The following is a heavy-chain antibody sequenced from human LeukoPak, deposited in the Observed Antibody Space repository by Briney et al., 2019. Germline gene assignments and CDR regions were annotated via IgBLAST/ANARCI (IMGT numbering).Heavy chain of an antibody. CDR3: ARGVSLYYYGSGSFLDY. D-gene: IGHD3-10*01. CDR1: GFTFSNYA. Sequence: GGSLRLSCAVSGFTFSNYAMHWVRQAPGKGLEYVSAISSNGGSTYYANSVKGRFTISRDNSKNTLYLQMGSLRAEDMAVYYCARGVSLYYYGSGSFLDYWGQGTLVTVSS. J-gene: IGHJ4*02. V-gene: IGHV3-64*01. CDR2: ISSNGGST.